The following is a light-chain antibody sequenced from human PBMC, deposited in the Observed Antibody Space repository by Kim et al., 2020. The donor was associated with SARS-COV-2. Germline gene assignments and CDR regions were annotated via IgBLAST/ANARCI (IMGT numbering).Light chain of an antibody. CDR1: QNIRNS. CDR2: SAS. CDR3: LQDYNSPWT. J-gene: IGKJ1*01. V-gene: IGKV1-6*02. Sequence: AIQMTQSPSSLSASVGDRVTITCRASQNIRNSLGWYQHKPGTAPKLLIYSASTLHNGVPSRFGGGGSGTDFTLTINGLQPEDFASYYCLQDYNSPWTFGQGTKVDIK.